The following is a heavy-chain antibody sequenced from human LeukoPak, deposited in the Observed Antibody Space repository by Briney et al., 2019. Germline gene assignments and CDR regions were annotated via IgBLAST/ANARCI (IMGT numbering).Heavy chain of an antibody. D-gene: IGHD3-22*01. J-gene: IGHJ5*02. Sequence: SQTLSLTCAVSGGSISSGGYSWSWIRQPPGKGLEWIGYIYHSGSTCYNPSLKSRVTISVDRSKNQLSLKLSSVTAADTAVYYCARDNAYYDSSGYHWFDPWGQGTLVTVSS. CDR3: ARDNAYYDSSGYHWFDP. CDR1: GGSISSGGYS. V-gene: IGHV4-30-2*01. CDR2: IYHSGST.